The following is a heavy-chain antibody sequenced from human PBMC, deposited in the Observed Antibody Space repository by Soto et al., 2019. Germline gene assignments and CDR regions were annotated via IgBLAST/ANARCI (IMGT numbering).Heavy chain of an antibody. J-gene: IGHJ4*02. CDR3: AKDLWPYCTNGVGYTGFDY. V-gene: IGHV3-30*18. D-gene: IGHD2-8*01. CDR2: ITYDGSNK. Sequence: GGSLRLSCAASGFTFSSYGMHWVRQAPGKGLEWVAVITYDGSNKYYADSVKGRFTISRDNSKNTLYLQMNSLRAEDTAVYYCAKDLWPYCTNGVGYTGFDYWGQGTLVTVSS. CDR1: GFTFSSYG.